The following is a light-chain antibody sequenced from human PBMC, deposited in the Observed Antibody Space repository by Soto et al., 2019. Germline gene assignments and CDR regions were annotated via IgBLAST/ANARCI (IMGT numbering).Light chain of an antibody. V-gene: IGKV3-11*01. CDR2: DAS. J-gene: IGKJ1*01. CDR1: QSVSGY. CDR3: QQRSNWRT. Sequence: EIVLTQSPATLSLSPGETATLSCRASQSVSGYIGWYQQKPGQAPRLLIYDASNRATGIPARFSGSGSGTDFTLTISSLEPEDFAVYYCQQRSNWRTFGQGTKVDIK.